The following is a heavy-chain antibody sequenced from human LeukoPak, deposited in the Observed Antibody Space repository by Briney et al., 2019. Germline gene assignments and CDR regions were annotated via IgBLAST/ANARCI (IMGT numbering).Heavy chain of an antibody. Sequence: GGSLRLSCAASGFTFSNYAMHWVRQAPGRGLEWVSLISSGGTYEYYADSVKGRFTISRDNSKNTLYLQMNSLRAEDTAVYYCAKPSITMVRGVITAYDYWGQGTLVTVSS. CDR3: AKPSITMVRGVITAYDY. V-gene: IGHV3-30*07. CDR1: GFTFSNYA. D-gene: IGHD3-10*01. J-gene: IGHJ4*02. CDR2: ISSGGTYE.